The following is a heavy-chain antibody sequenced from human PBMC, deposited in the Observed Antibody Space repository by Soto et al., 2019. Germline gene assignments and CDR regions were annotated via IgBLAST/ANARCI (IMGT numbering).Heavy chain of an antibody. J-gene: IGHJ6*02. CDR1: GGSFSGYY. D-gene: IGHD3-9*01. V-gene: IGHV4-34*01. CDR3: ARGGRYFDRLFRNYYGMDV. CDR2: INHSGST. Sequence: PSETLSLTCAVYGGSFSGYYWSWIRQPPGKGLEWIGEINHSGSTNYNPSLKSRVTISVDTSKNQFSLKLSSVTAADTAVYYCARGGRYFDRLFRNYYGMDVWGQGTTVTVSS.